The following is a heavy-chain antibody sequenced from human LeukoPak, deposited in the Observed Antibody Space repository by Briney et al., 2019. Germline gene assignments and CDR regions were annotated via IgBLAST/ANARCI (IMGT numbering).Heavy chain of an antibody. CDR1: GFTIRNYW. CDR3: ARGFSYLDF. CDR2: MNEDGSEI. V-gene: IGHV3-7*05. J-gene: IGHJ4*02. Sequence: GGCLRLSCAASGFTIRNYWMNWVRQAPGEGLEWVASMNEDGSEIYHVDSVKGRFTISRDTAKDSLFLQLNTLRAEDTAVYFCARGFSYLDFWGQGTLVTVSS. D-gene: IGHD3-3*01.